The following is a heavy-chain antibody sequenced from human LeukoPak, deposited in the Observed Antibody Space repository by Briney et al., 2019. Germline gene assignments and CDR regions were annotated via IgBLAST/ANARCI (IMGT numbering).Heavy chain of an antibody. V-gene: IGHV3-30-3*01. Sequence: GGSLRLSCAASGFTFSSYAMHWVRQAPGKGLEWVAVISYDGSNKYYADSVKGRFTISRDSSKNTLYLQMNSLRAEDTAVYYCARDCRDGYKWGAFDIWGQGTMVTVSS. CDR3: ARDCRDGYKWGAFDI. D-gene: IGHD5-24*01. CDR2: ISYDGSNK. J-gene: IGHJ3*02. CDR1: GFTFSSYA.